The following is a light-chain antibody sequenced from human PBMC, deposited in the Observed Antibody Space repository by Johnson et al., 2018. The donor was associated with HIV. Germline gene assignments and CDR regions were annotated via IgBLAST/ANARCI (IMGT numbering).Light chain of an antibody. CDR2: ENK. CDR1: SSNIGKNY. V-gene: IGLV1-51*02. J-gene: IGLJ1*01. Sequence: QFVLTQPPSVSAAPGQMVSISCSGSSSNIGKNYVSWYQQFPGTAPKLLIHENKKRPSGIPDRFSGSKSGTSATLDITGLQTGDEADYYCGIWDASLSPLYVFGTGTTITVL. CDR3: GIWDASLSPLYV.